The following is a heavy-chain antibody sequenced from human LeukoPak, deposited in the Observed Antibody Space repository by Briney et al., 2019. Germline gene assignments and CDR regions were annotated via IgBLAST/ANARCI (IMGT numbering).Heavy chain of an antibody. CDR2: INAGNGNT. Sequence: ASVKVSCKASGYTFTSYAMHWVRQAPGQRLEWMGWINAGNGNTKYPQKFQGRVTITRDTSASTAYMELSSLRSEDTAVYYCARADIVVVPAPGDYWGQGTLVTVSS. J-gene: IGHJ4*02. CDR1: GYTFTSYA. CDR3: ARADIVVVPAPGDY. D-gene: IGHD2-2*01. V-gene: IGHV1-3*01.